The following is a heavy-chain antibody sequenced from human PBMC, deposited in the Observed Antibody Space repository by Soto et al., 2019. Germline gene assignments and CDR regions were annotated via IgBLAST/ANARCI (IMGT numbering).Heavy chain of an antibody. D-gene: IGHD3-9*01. CDR1: GFIFTNYG. J-gene: IGHJ4*02. CDR3: AGDQFGRYDILYYLHY. Sequence: QVQLVQSGAEVKKPGASVKVSCKTSGFIFTNYGISWVRQAPGQGLEWMGRISGYSGNTDYAQKFQGRVTMTTDTSTSTGYMELRSLTSDDTAVYYCAGDQFGRYDILYYLHYWGQGTLVTVSS. V-gene: IGHV1-18*01. CDR2: ISGYSGNT.